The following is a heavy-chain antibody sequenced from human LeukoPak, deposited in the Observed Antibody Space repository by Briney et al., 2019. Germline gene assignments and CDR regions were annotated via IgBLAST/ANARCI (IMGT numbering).Heavy chain of an antibody. V-gene: IGHV4-59*01. CDR1: GVSISDYY. Sequence: SETLSLTCTVSGVSISDYYWSWSRQPPGKGLEWIGYISYTGITKNNPPLESRVAISVDSSKNQISLKMSSVTAEDTAVYYCARGGYYFERSGSLDYWGQGSLVTVSS. CDR2: ISYTGIT. D-gene: IGHD3-22*01. CDR3: ARGGYYFERSGSLDY. J-gene: IGHJ4*02.